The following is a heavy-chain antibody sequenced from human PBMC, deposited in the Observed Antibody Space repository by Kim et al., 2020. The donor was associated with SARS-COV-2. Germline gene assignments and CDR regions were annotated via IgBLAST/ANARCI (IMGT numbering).Heavy chain of an antibody. Sequence: SETLSLTCAVSGGSISSINWWSWVRQPPGKGLEWIGEIYHSGSTNYNPSLKSRVTISVDKPKNQFSLNLTSVTAADTAVYYCARDLADMTTVVTQGGYWGQGTLVTVSS. CDR3: ARDLADMTTVVTQGGY. V-gene: IGHV4-4*02. CDR1: GGSISSINW. CDR2: IYHSGST. D-gene: IGHD4-17*01. J-gene: IGHJ4*02.